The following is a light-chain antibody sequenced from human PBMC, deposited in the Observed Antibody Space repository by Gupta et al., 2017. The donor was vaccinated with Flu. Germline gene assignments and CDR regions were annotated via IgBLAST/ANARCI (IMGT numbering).Light chain of an antibody. Sequence: DRQFTQAPSFLSASVGDRVTSTSRASQGISSYLACNQQKPGTAPKLLIYAAATLQRGVGTRFSGSGDGTEFNLTISSRQPEDFASYDCQQRKSDPGPLTFGRGTKVEIK. CDR2: AAA. J-gene: IGKJ4*01. CDR3: QQRKSDPGPLT. V-gene: IGKV1-9*01. CDR1: QGISSY.